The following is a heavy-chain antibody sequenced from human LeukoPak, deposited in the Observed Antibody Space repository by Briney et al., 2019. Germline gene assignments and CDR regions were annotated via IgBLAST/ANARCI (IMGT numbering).Heavy chain of an antibody. D-gene: IGHD1-1*01. CDR1: GDSVSSNSAA. Sequence: SQTLSLTCAISGDSVSSNSAAWNWIRQSPSRGLEWLGRTYYRSKWYNDYAVSVKSRITINPDTSKNQFSLQLNSVTPEDTAVYYCARGVQRLERRKAYNWFDPWGQGTLVTVSS. CDR2: TYYRSKWYN. V-gene: IGHV6-1*01. J-gene: IGHJ5*02. CDR3: ARGVQRLERRKAYNWFDP.